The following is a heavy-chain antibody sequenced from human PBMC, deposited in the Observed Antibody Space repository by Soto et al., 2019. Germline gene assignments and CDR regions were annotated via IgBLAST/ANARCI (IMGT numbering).Heavy chain of an antibody. Sequence: GGSLRLSCAASGFTFSSYTMHWVRQAPGKGLEWVSSISSSSTYIYYADSVKGRFTISRDNAKNSLYLQMNSLRAEDAAVYYCARDYYYGSGSYPHWLDPWGQGTLVTVSS. CDR2: ISSSSTYI. J-gene: IGHJ5*02. V-gene: IGHV3-21*01. CDR3: ARDYYYGSGSYPHWLDP. CDR1: GFTFSSYT. D-gene: IGHD3-10*01.